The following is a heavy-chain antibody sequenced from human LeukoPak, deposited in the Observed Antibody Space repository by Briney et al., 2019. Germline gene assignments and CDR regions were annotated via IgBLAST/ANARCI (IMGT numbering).Heavy chain of an antibody. V-gene: IGHV3-23*01. J-gene: IGHJ4*02. CDR2: ISGSGGST. Sequence: PGGSLRLSCAASGFTFSSYAMSWVRQAPGKGLEWVSAISGSGGSTCYADSVKGRFTISRDNSKNTLYLQMNSLRAEDTAVYYCAKDPYCSSTSCYAHYWGQGTLVTVSS. CDR1: GFTFSSYA. D-gene: IGHD2-2*01. CDR3: AKDPYCSSTSCYAHY.